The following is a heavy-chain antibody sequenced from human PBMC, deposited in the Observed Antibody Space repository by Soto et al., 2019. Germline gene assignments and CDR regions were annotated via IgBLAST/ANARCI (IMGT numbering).Heavy chain of an antibody. CDR2: VYYTGNT. CDR3: ARGYSYGKYDS. J-gene: IGHJ4*02. V-gene: IGHV4-59*01. D-gene: IGHD5-18*01. Sequence: SETLSLTCAITGGSISGYSCTWIRQPPGEGLEWLGYVYYTGNTNYNISLKNRVTISMDTSKTQFSLSLTSVTAADTAVYYCARGYSYGKYDSWGQGTLVTVSS. CDR1: GGSISGYS.